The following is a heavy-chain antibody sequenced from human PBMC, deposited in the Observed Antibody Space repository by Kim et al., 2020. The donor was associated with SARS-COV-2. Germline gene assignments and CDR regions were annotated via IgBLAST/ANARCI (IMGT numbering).Heavy chain of an antibody. CDR1: GGSTGRYF. CDR3: AREAGSRGNAYYFDS. V-gene: IGHV4-59*01. D-gene: IGHD3-10*01. J-gene: IGHJ4*02. Sequence: SETLSLTCSISGGSTGRYFWTWFRQPPGKGPEWIGHISYGGSTNSNPALKSRVTISVDASKNQISLKMTAVTAADTAVDYCAREAGSRGNAYYFDSWGQG. CDR2: ISYGGST.